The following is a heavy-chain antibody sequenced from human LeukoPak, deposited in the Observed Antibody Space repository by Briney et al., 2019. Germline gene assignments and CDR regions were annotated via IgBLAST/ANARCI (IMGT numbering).Heavy chain of an antibody. V-gene: IGHV4-59*08. CDR3: ARRSSGTHFFDH. J-gene: IGHJ4*02. CDR1: GGSIDNNH. CDR2: IYYSGIT. D-gene: IGHD1-26*01. Sequence: SETLSLTCTVSGGSIDNNHWTWIRHPPGKGLEWIGYIYYSGITSYNRSLKSRVTISVDTSKSQFSLKLTSVTAADTAVYFCARRSSGTHFFDHWGQGTLVTVSS.